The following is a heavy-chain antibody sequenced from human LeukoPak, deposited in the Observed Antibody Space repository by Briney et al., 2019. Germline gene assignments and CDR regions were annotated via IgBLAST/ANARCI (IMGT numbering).Heavy chain of an antibody. CDR1: GFTFSSYA. CDR2: IYSDGST. CDR3: ARDYCTGGSCFGFLDY. D-gene: IGHD2-15*01. J-gene: IGHJ4*01. Sequence: QPGGSLRLSCAASGFTFSSYAMSWVRQAPGKGLAWVSLIYSDGSTSFADSVKGRFTISRDNPKNTLYLQMNYLRAEDTAVYYCARDYCTGGSCFGFLDYWGHGTLVTVSS. V-gene: IGHV3-66*01.